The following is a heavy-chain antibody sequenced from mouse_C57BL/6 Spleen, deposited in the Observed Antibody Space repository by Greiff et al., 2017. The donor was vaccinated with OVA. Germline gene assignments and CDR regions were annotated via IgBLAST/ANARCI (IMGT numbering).Heavy chain of an antibody. Sequence: DVKLQESGGGLVQPKGSLKLSCAASGFSFNTYAMNWVRQAPGKGLEWVARIRSKSNNYATYYADSVKDRFTISRDDSESMLYLQMNNLKTEDTAMYYCVRHGDYSRYFDVWGTGTTVTVSS. J-gene: IGHJ1*03. V-gene: IGHV10-1*01. CDR2: IRSKSNNYAT. D-gene: IGHD2-4*01. CDR1: GFSFNTYA. CDR3: VRHGDYSRYFDV.